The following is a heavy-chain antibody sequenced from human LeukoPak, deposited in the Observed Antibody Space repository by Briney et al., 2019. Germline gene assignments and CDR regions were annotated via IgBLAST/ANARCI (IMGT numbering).Heavy chain of an antibody. V-gene: IGHV1-69*06. CDR1: GYTFTSYG. D-gene: IGHD6-13*01. Sequence: VASVKVSCKASGYTFTSYGITWVRQAPGQGLEWMGGIIPIFGTANYAQKFQGRVTITADKSTSTAYMELSSLRSEDTAVYYCARSTGYSSSWYDYWGQGTLVTVSS. CDR3: ARSTGYSSSWYDY. J-gene: IGHJ4*02. CDR2: IIPIFGTA.